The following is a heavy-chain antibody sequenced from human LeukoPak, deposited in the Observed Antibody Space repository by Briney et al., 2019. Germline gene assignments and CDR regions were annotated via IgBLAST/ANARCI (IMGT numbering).Heavy chain of an antibody. Sequence: GGSLRLSCEAPGFTFSSDAMSWVRQAPGRGLEWVSAIGPSGSTYYADSVQGRFAISRDNSKDTLYLQMNSLRVEDTAIYYCARSVSGRSGSRGGRYYFVFWGQGAPVTVSS. V-gene: IGHV3-23*01. J-gene: IGHJ4*02. CDR2: IGPSGST. CDR3: ARSVSGRSGSRGGRYYFVF. CDR1: GFTFSSDA. D-gene: IGHD1-26*01.